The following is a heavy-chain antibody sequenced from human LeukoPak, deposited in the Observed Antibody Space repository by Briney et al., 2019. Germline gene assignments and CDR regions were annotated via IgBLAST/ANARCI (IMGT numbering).Heavy chain of an antibody. Sequence: GGSLRLSCEASGFTFGSYWMNWVRQAPGKGLEWVANIKQDASETYYVDSVKGRFTISRDSPKNSLYLQLNSLRAEDTAIYYCAKGHTSGWYYWGQGTLVTVSS. CDR3: AKGHTSGWYY. V-gene: IGHV3-7*03. CDR2: IKQDASET. J-gene: IGHJ4*02. CDR1: GFTFGSYW. D-gene: IGHD6-19*01.